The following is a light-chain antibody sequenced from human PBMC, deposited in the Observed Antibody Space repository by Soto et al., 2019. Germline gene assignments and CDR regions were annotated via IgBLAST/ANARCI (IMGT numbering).Light chain of an antibody. CDR3: QQYNNWPRT. Sequence: EMVMTQSPSTLSVSPGERATLSCRASPSVSSNLAWYQQKPGQAPRLLIYGASTRATGIPARFSGSGSGTEFTLTISSLQSEDFAVYYCQQYNNWPRTFGQGTKV. V-gene: IGKV3-15*01. CDR2: GAS. J-gene: IGKJ1*01. CDR1: PSVSSN.